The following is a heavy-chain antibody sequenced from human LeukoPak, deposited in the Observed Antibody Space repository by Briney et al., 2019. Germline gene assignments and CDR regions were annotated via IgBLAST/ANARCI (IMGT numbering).Heavy chain of an antibody. CDR1: GGSISSYY. CDR2: VHTSGST. Sequence: SETLSLTCTVSGGSISSYYWSWIRQPPGKGLEWIGHVHTSGSTNYNPSLKSRVTMSIDTSTNQFSLKLNSLTAADTAMYYCAKEGMIQGVIDYWGQGALVTVSS. D-gene: IGHD3-10*01. J-gene: IGHJ4*02. CDR3: AKEGMIQGVIDY. V-gene: IGHV4-4*07.